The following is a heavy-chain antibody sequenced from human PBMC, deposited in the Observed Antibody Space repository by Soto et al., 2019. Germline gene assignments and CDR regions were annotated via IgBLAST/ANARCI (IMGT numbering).Heavy chain of an antibody. CDR2: ISSSSSTI. CDR3: AAVEVREYDSLTGYAFDI. D-gene: IGHD3-9*01. V-gene: IGHV3-48*01. Sequence: EVQLVESGGGLVQPGGSLRLSCAASGFTFSSYSMNWVRQAPGKGLEWVSYISSSSSTIYYADSVKGRFTISRDNAKKSLYLQKNSLRAEDTAVYYCAAVEVREYDSLTGYAFDIWGQGTMVTVSS. J-gene: IGHJ3*02. CDR1: GFTFSSYS.